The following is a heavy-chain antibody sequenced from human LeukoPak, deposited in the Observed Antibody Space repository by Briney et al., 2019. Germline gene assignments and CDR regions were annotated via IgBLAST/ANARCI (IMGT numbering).Heavy chain of an antibody. V-gene: IGHV6-1*01. CDR3: KRGGAAASFDF. Sequence: SQTLSLTCAISGXSVSSNSSVWNWIRQSPSRGREWLGRTYYRSRWYNDYAVSVQSRISVNPDTYKNQFTQQLNSGTHEDMAVYYCKRGGAAASFDFWGQGTLVTVSS. CDR2: TYYRSRWYN. D-gene: IGHD6-13*01. J-gene: IGHJ4*02. CDR1: GXSVSSNSSV.